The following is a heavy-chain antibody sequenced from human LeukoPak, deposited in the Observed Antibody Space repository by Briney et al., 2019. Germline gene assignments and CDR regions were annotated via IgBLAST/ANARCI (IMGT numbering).Heavy chain of an antibody. D-gene: IGHD3-10*01. CDR3: AKDYYCGSGSYWGAFDI. CDR2: IRGSGDST. Sequence: PGGSLRLSCAASGFTFSSYAMTWVRQAPGKGLEWVSAIRGSGDSTYYADSVKGRFTISRDNSKNTLYLQMNSLRAEDTAVYYCAKDYYCGSGSYWGAFDIWGQGTMVTVSS. V-gene: IGHV3-23*01. CDR1: GFTFSSYA. J-gene: IGHJ3*02.